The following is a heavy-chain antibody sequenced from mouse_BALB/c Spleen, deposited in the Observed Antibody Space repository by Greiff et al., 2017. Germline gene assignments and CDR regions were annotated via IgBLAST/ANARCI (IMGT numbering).Heavy chain of an antibody. J-gene: IGHJ4*01. D-gene: IGHD1-1*01. CDR3: ARTTVVAGNAMDY. CDR2: IWAGGST. CDR1: GFSLTSYG. V-gene: IGHV2-9*02. Sequence: QVQLQQSGPGLVAPSQSLSITCTVSGFSLTSYGVHWVRQPPGKSLEWLGVIWAGGSTNYNSALMSRLSISKDNSKSQVFLKMNSLQTDDTAMYYCARTTVVAGNAMDYWGQGTSVTVSS.